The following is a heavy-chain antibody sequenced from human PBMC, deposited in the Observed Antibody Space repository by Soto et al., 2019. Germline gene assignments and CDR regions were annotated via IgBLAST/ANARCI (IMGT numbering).Heavy chain of an antibody. CDR3: AKRTTSPSGDDF. J-gene: IGHJ4*02. D-gene: IGHD6-25*01. CDR1: GFTFRNYG. Sequence: GGSLRLSCVASGFTFRNYGMSWVRQAPGKGLDWVSSISGDGETTLHADSVKGRFFISRKNSENTLYLQMNSLRVEDTAIYYCAKRTTSPSGDDFWGQGTQVTVSS. V-gene: IGHV3-23*01. CDR2: ISGDGETT.